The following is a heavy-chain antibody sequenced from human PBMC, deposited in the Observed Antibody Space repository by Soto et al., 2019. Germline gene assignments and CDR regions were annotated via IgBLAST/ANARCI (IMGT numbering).Heavy chain of an antibody. Sequence: LGESLKISCKGSGYRFTSYWIGWVRQMPGKGLEWMGVIYPGDSDTRYSPSFQGQVTISADKSISTAYLQWSSLKASDTAMYYCARLRGSYDSSAPTDYRRKGPLVSVSS. CDR3: ARLRGSYDSSAPTDY. V-gene: IGHV5-51*01. CDR2: IYPGDSDT. D-gene: IGHD3-22*01. CDR1: GYRFTSYW. J-gene: IGHJ4*01.